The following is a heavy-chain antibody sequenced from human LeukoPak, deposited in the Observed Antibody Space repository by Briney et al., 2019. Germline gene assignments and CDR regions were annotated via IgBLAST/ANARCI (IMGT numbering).Heavy chain of an antibody. CDR2: TSSDLNVK. D-gene: IGHD3-22*01. Sequence: PGGSLRLSCAASGFTFRNYVIHWVRQAPGKGLEWVAVTSSDLNVKLYADSVKGRFTISRDNSRSTLYLQMNSLGAEDTAVYYCARRINYYDSSGYYYVRYFDSWGQGTLVAVSS. J-gene: IGHJ4*02. CDR1: GFTFRNYV. CDR3: ARRINYYDSSGYYYVRYFDS. V-gene: IGHV3-30-3*01.